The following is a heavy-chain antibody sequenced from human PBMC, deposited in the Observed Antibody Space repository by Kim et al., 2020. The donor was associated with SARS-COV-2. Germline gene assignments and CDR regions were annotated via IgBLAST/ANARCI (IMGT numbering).Heavy chain of an antibody. D-gene: IGHD1-1*01. Sequence: GGSLRLSCAASGFTFSGSALHWVRQASGKGLEWVGRISSKANGYATAYAASLKGSITISRDDSKNTAHLQMHSLKTEDTALYYCTNSPGTSYGIWDDFD. CDR2: ISSKANGYAT. J-gene: IGHJ3*02. V-gene: IGHV3-73*01. CDR1: GFTFSGSA. CDR3: TNSPGTSYGIWDDFD.